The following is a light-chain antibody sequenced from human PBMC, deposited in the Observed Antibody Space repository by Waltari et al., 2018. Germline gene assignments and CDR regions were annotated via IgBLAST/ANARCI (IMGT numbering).Light chain of an antibody. CDR2: AAS. V-gene: IGKV1-39*01. CDR1: QSISGY. Sequence: DIEMTQSPSSLSASVGDRVTITVRASQSISGYVNWYQQKPGKAPKVLIYAASSLQSGVPSRFSGSGSGTDFTLTISSLQPEDFATYYCQQSYSSLTYTFGQGTKLEIK. J-gene: IGKJ2*01. CDR3: QQSYSSLTYT.